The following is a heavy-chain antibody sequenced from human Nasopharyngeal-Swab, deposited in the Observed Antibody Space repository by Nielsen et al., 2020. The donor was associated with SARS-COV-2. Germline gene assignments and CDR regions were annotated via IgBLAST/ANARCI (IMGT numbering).Heavy chain of an antibody. Sequence: SLKISCVAPGFPFDDYAMSWVRLIPGKGLQWVAGITWNSGNIGYADSVKGRFTVSRDNAGNSLFLQLDSLRPEDTAVYYCAKSLYTSTWSYYFDIWGQGTMVTVSS. D-gene: IGHD6-13*01. CDR2: ITWNSGNI. J-gene: IGHJ4*02. CDR1: GFPFDDYA. V-gene: IGHV3-9*01. CDR3: AKSLYTSTWSYYFDI.